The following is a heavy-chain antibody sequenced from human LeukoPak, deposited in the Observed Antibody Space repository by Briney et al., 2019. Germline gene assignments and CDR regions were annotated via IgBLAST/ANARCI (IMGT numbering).Heavy chain of an antibody. CDR1: VYTFTSYD. CDR3: ARGYSSSWLSAGREDAFDI. D-gene: IGHD6-13*01. V-gene: IGHV1-8*01. CDR2: MNPNSGNT. J-gene: IGHJ3*02. Sequence: GASVKVSCKASVYTFTSYDINWVRQATGQGLEWMGWMNPNSGNTGYAQKFQGRVTMTRNTSISTAYMELSSLRSEDTAVYYCARGYSSSWLSAGREDAFDIWGQGTMVTVSS.